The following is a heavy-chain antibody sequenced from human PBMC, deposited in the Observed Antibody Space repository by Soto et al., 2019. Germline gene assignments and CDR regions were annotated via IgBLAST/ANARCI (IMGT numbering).Heavy chain of an antibody. CDR3: ATTLANTDSDY. V-gene: IGHV3-30-3*01. CDR2: ISYDGSNK. D-gene: IGHD5-12*01. CDR1: GFTVNNNP. Sequence: GGSLRLSCAASGFTVNNNPMKWVRQAPGKGLEGVALISYDGSNKNHADSVKGRFTITRDNSKNTLYLQMNSVRGKDTAVYYSATTLANTDSDYWGQGTLVTVSS. J-gene: IGHJ4*02.